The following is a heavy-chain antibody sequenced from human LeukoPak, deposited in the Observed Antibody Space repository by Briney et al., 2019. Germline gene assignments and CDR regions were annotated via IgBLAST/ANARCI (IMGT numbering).Heavy chain of an antibody. CDR3: ARRAKGTVTTRGGFDP. Sequence: SETLSLTCTVPGGSLSSNNWCWIRQRPGKGLERIGHIYTSGSTNYNPSLTSRVTISVDTSKTQFSLKLSSVTAADTAVYYCARRAKGTVTTRGGFDPWGQGTLVTVSS. J-gene: IGHJ5*02. D-gene: IGHD4-17*01. CDR2: IYTSGST. CDR1: GGSLSSNN. V-gene: IGHV4-4*09.